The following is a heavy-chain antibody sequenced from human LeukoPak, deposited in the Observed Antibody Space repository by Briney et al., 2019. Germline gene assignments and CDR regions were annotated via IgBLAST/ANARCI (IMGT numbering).Heavy chain of an antibody. J-gene: IGHJ4*02. V-gene: IGHV4-59*01. CDR1: GDSISSYY. Sequence: SETLSLTCTVSGDSISSYYWSWIRQPPGKGLEWIGYIYYSGSTNYNPSLKSRVTISVDTSKNPFSLKLSSVTAADTAVYYCARGLGATRSVDYWGQGTLVTVSS. D-gene: IGHD1-26*01. CDR3: ARGLGATRSVDY. CDR2: IYYSGST.